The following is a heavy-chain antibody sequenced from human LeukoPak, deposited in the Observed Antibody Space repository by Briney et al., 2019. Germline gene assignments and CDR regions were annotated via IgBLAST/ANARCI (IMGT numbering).Heavy chain of an antibody. J-gene: IGHJ4*02. CDR1: DGSISSANYH. Sequence: SQTLSLTCTVSDGSISSANYHWSWIRQPPGKALEWIGYIYYSGSTYYNPSLESRVTMSVDTSKNHFSLRLSSVTAADTAVYYCARSNSYDSGGYTFDYWGQGTLATVSS. D-gene: IGHD3-22*01. CDR3: ARSNSYDSGGYTFDY. V-gene: IGHV4-30-4*01. CDR2: IYYSGST.